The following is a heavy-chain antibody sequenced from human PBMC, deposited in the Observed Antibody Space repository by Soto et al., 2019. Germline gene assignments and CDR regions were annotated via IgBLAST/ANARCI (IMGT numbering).Heavy chain of an antibody. J-gene: IGHJ3*02. CDR1: GYTFSGFC. CDR2: ISAYNGNT. D-gene: IGHD3-22*01. CDR3: ARVVYYNRSGYYSGFDI. Sequence: ASVKVSWKDSGYTFSGFCMHWVRQAPGQGLEWMGWISAYNGNTNYAEKLQGRVTMTTDTSTSTAYMELRSLRSDDTAVYYCARVVYYNRSGYYSGFDIWGQGTRVTVSS. V-gene: IGHV1-18*01.